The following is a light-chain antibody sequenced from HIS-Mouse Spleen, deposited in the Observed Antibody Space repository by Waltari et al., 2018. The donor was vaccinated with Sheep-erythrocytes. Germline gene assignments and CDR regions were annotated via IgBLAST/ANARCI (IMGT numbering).Light chain of an antibody. CDR1: KLGDKY. Sequence: SYELTLPPSVSVSPGQTASITCSGDKLGDKYACWYQQKPGQSPVLVIYQDSKRPSGIPERFSGSNSGNTATLTISGTQAMDEADYYCQAWDSSTAWNVVFGGGTKLTVL. CDR2: QDS. J-gene: IGLJ2*01. V-gene: IGLV3-1*01. CDR3: QAWDSSTAWNVV.